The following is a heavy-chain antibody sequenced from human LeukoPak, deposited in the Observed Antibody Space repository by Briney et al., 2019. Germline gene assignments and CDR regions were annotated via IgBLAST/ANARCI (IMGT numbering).Heavy chain of an antibody. J-gene: IGHJ3*02. CDR1: GGSISDYY. CDR3: ARVGIVATVDAFDI. V-gene: IGHV4-30-4*08. CDR2: IYYSGST. Sequence: PSETLSLTCTVSGGSISDYYWSWIRQPPGKGLEWIGYIYYSGSTYYNPSLKSRVTISVDTSKNQFSLKLSSVTAADTAVYYCARVGIVATVDAFDIWGQGTMVTVSS. D-gene: IGHD5-12*01.